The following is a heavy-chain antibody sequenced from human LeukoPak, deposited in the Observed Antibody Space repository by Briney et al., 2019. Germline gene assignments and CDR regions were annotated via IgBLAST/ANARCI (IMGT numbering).Heavy chain of an antibody. J-gene: IGHJ4*02. V-gene: IGHV3-21*01. Sequence: GGSLRLSCAASGFTFSSYSMNWVRQAPGKGLEWVSSISSSSSYIYYADSVKGRFTISRDNAKNSLYLQMNSLRAEDTAVYYCAGFAVGATDYYFDYWGQGTLVTVSS. CDR3: AGFAVGATDYYFDY. D-gene: IGHD1-26*01. CDR2: ISSSSSYI. CDR1: GFTFSSYS.